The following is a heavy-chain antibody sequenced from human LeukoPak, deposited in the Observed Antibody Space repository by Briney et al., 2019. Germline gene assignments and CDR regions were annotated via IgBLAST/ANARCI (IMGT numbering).Heavy chain of an antibody. CDR3: AKCLGQGWYFDI. CDR2: ISYDGSNK. Sequence: GRSLRLSCAASGFTFSSYAMHWVRQAPGKGLEWVAVISYDGSNKYYADSVKGRFTISRDNSKNTLYLQMDSLSVDDTAIYYWAKCLGQGWYFDIWGRAPWSLSPQ. V-gene: IGHV3-30-3*02. CDR1: GFTFSSYA. J-gene: IGHJ2*01. D-gene: IGHD3-16*01.